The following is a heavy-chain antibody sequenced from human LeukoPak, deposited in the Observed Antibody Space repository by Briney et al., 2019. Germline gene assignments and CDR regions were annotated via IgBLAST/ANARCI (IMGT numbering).Heavy chain of an antibody. D-gene: IGHD3-10*01. V-gene: IGHV1-18*01. CDR1: GYTFTSYG. CDR3: ARAKAVLLWFGESGGDY. CDR2: ISAYNGNT. J-gene: IGHJ4*02. Sequence: GASVKVSCKASGYTFTSYGISWVRQAPGQGLEWMGWISAYNGNTNYAQKLQGRVTMTTDTSTSTAYMELRSLRSDDTAVYYCARAKAVLLWFGESGGDYWGQGTLVTVSS.